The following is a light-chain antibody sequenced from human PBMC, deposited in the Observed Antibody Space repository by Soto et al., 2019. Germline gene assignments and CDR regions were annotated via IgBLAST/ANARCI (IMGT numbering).Light chain of an antibody. CDR2: GAS. CDR3: QQRSNWPLT. V-gene: IGKV3D-20*02. CDR1: QSLSSNY. Sequence: EIVLTQSPGTLSLSPGERSTLSCSASQSLSSNYLAWYQQKPGQAPRLLIYGASSRATGIPARFSGSGSGTDFTLTISSLEPEDFAVYYCQQRSNWPLTFGGGTKVDIK. J-gene: IGKJ4*01.